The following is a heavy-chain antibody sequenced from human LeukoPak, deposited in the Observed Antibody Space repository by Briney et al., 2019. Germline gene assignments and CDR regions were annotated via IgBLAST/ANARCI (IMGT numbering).Heavy chain of an antibody. CDR2: IYYSGST. V-gene: IGHV4-61*01. J-gene: IGHJ4*02. Sequence: SETLSLTCTVSGGSISSSSYYWGWIRQPPGKGLEWIGYIYYSGSTNYNPSLKSRVTISVDTSKNQFSLKLSSVTAADTAVYYCARDLRSSWSLDYWGQGTLVTVSS. CDR3: ARDLRSSWSLDY. D-gene: IGHD6-6*01. CDR1: GGSISSSSYY.